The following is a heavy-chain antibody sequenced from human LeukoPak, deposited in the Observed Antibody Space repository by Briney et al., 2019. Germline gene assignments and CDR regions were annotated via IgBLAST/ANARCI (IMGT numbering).Heavy chain of an antibody. V-gene: IGHV4-59*01. J-gene: IGHJ1*01. CDR3: ARGVTGGWYGDFQH. D-gene: IGHD6-19*01. CDR1: GVSINTYF. Sequence: SETLSLTCTVSGVSINTYFWSWIRQPPGKGLEWIGYIYYSGSTNYNPYLKSRVTISVDPSKNQFCLKLSSVTAADTSVYYCARGVTGGWYGDFQHWGHGTLVTVSS. CDR2: IYYSGST.